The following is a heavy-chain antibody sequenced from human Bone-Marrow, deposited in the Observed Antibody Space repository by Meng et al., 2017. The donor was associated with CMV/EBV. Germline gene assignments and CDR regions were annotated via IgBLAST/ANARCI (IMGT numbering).Heavy chain of an antibody. J-gene: IGHJ5*02. D-gene: IGHD2-21*02. CDR1: GFTFSSYA. V-gene: IGHV3-30*04. Sequence: LSLTCAASGFTFSSYAMHWVRQAPGKGLEWVAVISYDGSNKYYADSVKGRFTISRDNSKNTLYLQMNSLRAEDTAVYYCARANRGDHLGTWGQGTLVTVSS. CDR2: ISYDGSNK. CDR3: ARANRGDHLGT.